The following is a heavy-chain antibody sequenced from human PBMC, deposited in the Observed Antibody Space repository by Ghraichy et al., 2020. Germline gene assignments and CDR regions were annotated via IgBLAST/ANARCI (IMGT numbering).Heavy chain of an antibody. Sequence: SETLSLTCTVSGGSISSYYWSWIRQPPGKGLEWIGYIYYSGSTNYNPSLKSRVTISVDTSKNQFSLKLSSVTAADTAVYYCARGPLPDSSGYYYSFDYWGQGTPVNV. CDR3: ARGPLPDSSGYYYSFDY. D-gene: IGHD3-22*01. J-gene: IGHJ4*02. V-gene: IGHV4-59*01. CDR1: GGSISSYY. CDR2: IYYSGST.